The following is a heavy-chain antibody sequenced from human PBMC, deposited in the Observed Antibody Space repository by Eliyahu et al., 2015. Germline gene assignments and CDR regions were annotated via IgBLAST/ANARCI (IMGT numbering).Heavy chain of an antibody. CDR2: IWYDGSNK. CDR1: GFXFRXIG. V-gene: IGHV3-33*01. J-gene: IGHJ4*02. CDR3: ARDWEIRITIPIYYFDY. Sequence: QVQLVESGGGVVQPGRSLRLSCAASGFXFRXIGMHWVRXAXGKGLEWVAVIWYDGSNKYYADSVKGRFTISRDNSKNTLYLQMNSLRAEDTAVYYCARDWEIRITIPIYYFDYWGQGTLVTVSS. D-gene: IGHD3-3*01.